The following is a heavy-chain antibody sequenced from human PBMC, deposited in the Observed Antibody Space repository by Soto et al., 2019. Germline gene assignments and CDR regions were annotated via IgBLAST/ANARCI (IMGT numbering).Heavy chain of an antibody. V-gene: IGHV1-18*01. J-gene: IGHJ4*02. CDR2: MNSNSGKT. CDR1: GYNYTTFG. Sequence: QVQLVQSGAEVKKPGASVKVSCKPSGYNYTTFGISWVRQAPGQGLEWMGWMNSNSGKTDYAQKFQGRVTMTTDTFTRTSYMDLRSLSSDDTAVYFCVRDRLTVTGTKCFDYWGQGTLVTVSS. D-gene: IGHD4-17*01. CDR3: VRDRLTVTGTKCFDY.